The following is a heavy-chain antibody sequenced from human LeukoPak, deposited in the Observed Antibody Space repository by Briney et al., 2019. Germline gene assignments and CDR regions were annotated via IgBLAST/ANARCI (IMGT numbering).Heavy chain of an antibody. V-gene: IGHV1-8*01. CDR3: ARGGAGTYYKRDGWFDP. Sequence: ASVKVSCKASGYTFNSYDINWVRQATGQGLEWMGWMNPNTGNTGYGERFQGRVTMTRDDSISTAYMELSSLTSEDTAVYYCARGGAGTYYKRDGWFDPWGQGTVVTVSS. CDR2: MNPNTGNT. J-gene: IGHJ5*02. CDR1: GYTFNSYD. D-gene: IGHD3-10*01.